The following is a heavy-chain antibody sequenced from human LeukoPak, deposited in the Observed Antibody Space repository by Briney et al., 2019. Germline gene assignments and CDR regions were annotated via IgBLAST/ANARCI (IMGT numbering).Heavy chain of an antibody. CDR2: IYPGDSDT. Sequence: PGESLKISCKGSGYSFTTYWIGWVRQMPGKGLEWMGIIYPGDSDTRYSPSFQGQVTISADKSISTAYLQWSSLKASDTAMYYCARHGLVGYSSGWYQDYWGQGTLVTVSS. J-gene: IGHJ4*02. CDR3: ARHGLVGYSSGWYQDY. D-gene: IGHD6-19*01. V-gene: IGHV5-51*01. CDR1: GYSFTTYW.